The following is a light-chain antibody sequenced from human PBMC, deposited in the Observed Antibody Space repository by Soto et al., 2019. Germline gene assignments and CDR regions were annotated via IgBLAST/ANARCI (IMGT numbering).Light chain of an antibody. Sequence: QSVLTQPPSASGTPGQRVTISCSGSTSNIGRNTVTWYQHLPGTAPKLLIYGDDQRPSGVPDRFSGSKSGTSAALAISGLRSEDEADYYCAAGDDSLNGLVFGGGTKVTVL. CDR1: TSNIGRNT. CDR3: AAGDDSLNGLV. J-gene: IGLJ2*01. CDR2: GDD. V-gene: IGLV1-44*01.